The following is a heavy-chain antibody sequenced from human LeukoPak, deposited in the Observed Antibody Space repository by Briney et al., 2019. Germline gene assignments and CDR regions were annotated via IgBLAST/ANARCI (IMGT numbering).Heavy chain of an antibody. CDR3: AKDPTYYDSSGYYYVVYYGMDV. J-gene: IGHJ6*02. Sequence: PGGSLRLSCAASGFTFSSYTMSWVRQAPGKGLERVSAISGSGGRTYYADSVKGRFTIARDNSKNTLYLQMISLRAEDTAVYYCAKDPTYYDSSGYYYVVYYGMDVWGQGAKVTVSS. V-gene: IGHV3-23*01. CDR2: ISGSGGRT. CDR1: GFTFSSYT. D-gene: IGHD3-22*01.